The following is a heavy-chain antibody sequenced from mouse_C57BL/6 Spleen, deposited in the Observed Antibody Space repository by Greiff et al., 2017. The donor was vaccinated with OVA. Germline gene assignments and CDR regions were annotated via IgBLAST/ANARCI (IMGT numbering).Heavy chain of an antibody. J-gene: IGHJ2*01. CDR3: ARSKIGDGYYSD. CDR2: INPNNGGT. Sequence: EVQLQQSGPELVKPGASVKISCKASGYTFTDYYMNWVKQSHGKSLEWIGDINPNNGGTSYNQKFKGKATLTVDKSSSTAYMELRSLTSEDSAVYYCARSKIGDGYYSDWGQGTTLTVSS. V-gene: IGHV1-26*01. CDR1: GYTFTDYY. D-gene: IGHD2-3*01.